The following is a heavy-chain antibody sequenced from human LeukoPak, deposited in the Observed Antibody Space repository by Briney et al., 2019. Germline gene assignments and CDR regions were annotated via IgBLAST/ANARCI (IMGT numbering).Heavy chain of an antibody. D-gene: IGHD4-11*01. CDR2: ISGSGGST. CDR3: AKRDDYSSNY. J-gene: IGHJ4*02. Sequence: GGSLRLSCAASGFTFSSFSMSWVRQAPGKGLEWVSAISGSGGSTYYADSVKGRFTISRDNSKNTLYLQMNSLRAEDTAVYYCAKRDDYSSNYWGQGTLVTVSS. CDR1: GFTFSSFS. V-gene: IGHV3-23*01.